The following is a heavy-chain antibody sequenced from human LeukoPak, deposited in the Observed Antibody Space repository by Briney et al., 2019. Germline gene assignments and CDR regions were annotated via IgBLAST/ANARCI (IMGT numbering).Heavy chain of an antibody. CDR2: INPNSGGT. CDR1: GYTFTGYY. J-gene: IGHJ6*03. V-gene: IGHV1-2*02. Sequence: ASVKVSYKASGYTFTGYYMHWVRQAPGQGLEWMGWINPNSGGTNYAQKFQGRVTMTRDTSISTAYMELSRLRSGDTAVYYCARDRSSAYYYYMDVWGKGTTVTISS. CDR3: ARDRSSAYYYYMDV. D-gene: IGHD6-19*01.